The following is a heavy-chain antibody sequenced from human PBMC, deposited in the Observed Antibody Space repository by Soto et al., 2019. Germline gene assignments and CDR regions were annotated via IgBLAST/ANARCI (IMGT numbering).Heavy chain of an antibody. CDR1: GGSISSYY. Sequence: QVQLQESGPGLVKPSETLSLTCTVSGGSISSYYWSWIRQPAGKGLEWIGRIYTSGSTNYNPSLKSRVTMSVDTSKNQLSLELSSVTAADTAVYYCARDHCSGGSCYSNWFDPWGQGTLVTVSS. J-gene: IGHJ5*02. V-gene: IGHV4-4*07. D-gene: IGHD2-15*01. CDR3: ARDHCSGGSCYSNWFDP. CDR2: IYTSGST.